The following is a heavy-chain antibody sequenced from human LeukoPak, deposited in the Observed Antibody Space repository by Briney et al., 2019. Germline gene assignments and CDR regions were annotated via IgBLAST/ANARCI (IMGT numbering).Heavy chain of an antibody. CDR2: IYYSGST. CDR1: GGSISSYY. CDR3: ARHKSSSYYYGMDI. J-gene: IGHJ6*02. V-gene: IGHV4-59*08. Sequence: SETLSLTCTVSGGSISSYYWSWIRQPPGKGLEWIGYIYYSGSTNYNPSLKSRVTISVDTSKNQFSLKLSSVTAADTAVYYCARHKSSSYYYGMDIWGQGTTVTVSS.